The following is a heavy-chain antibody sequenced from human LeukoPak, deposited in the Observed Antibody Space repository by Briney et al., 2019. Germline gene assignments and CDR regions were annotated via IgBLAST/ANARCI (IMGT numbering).Heavy chain of an antibody. CDR3: ARDTYKSGWCSDY. D-gene: IGHD6-19*01. J-gene: IGHJ4*02. V-gene: IGHV1-18*01. CDR2: ISTYNGNT. CDR1: GYTFTSYG. Sequence: GASVKVSCKTSGYTFTSYGISWVRQAPGHGLEWMGWISTYNGNTNYAQNLQGRVIMTTDTSTSTAYMELRSLRSDDTAVYYCARDTYKSGWCSDYWGQGTLVTVSS.